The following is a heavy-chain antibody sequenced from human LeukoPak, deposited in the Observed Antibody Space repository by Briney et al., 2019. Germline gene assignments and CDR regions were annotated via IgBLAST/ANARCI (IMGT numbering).Heavy chain of an antibody. J-gene: IGHJ5*02. Sequence: PGGSLRLSCAASGFTFSTYAMSWVRQAPGKGLEWVSVVSGTGGRTYYADSVKGRFTISRDNSKNTLYLQMNSLSAEDTALYYCVKASSSSPQYNWFDAWGQGTLVTVSS. D-gene: IGHD6-6*01. CDR2: VSGTGGRT. V-gene: IGHV3-23*01. CDR3: VKASSSSPQYNWFDA. CDR1: GFTFSTYA.